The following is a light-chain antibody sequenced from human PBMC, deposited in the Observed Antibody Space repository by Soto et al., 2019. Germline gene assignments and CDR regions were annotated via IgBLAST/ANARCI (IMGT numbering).Light chain of an antibody. J-gene: IGLJ3*02. CDR2: EVT. CDR3: CSYAGIYSRWV. CDR1: SSDVGRYNL. Sequence: QSALTQPASVSGSPGQSITISCTGTSSDVGRYNLVSWYQQHPGKAPKLMIFEVTERPSGVSSRFSGSKSVNTASLTISGLQSEDEADYYCCSYAGIYSRWVFRGGTKLTVL. V-gene: IGLV2-23*02.